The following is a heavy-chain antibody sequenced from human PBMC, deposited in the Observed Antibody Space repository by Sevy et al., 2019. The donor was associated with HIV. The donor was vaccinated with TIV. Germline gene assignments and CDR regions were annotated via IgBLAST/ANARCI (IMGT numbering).Heavy chain of an antibody. Sequence: GGSLRLSCTASEFTFSSHAVSWVRQAPGKGLEWVSAISGNVENTHYADSVRGRFTISRDNFKNTLYLQMNSLRAEDTALYYCARDGRGISAFDIWGQGTMVTVSS. CDR3: ARDGRGISAFDI. V-gene: IGHV3-23*01. J-gene: IGHJ3*02. CDR2: ISGNVENT. CDR1: EFTFSSHA. D-gene: IGHD3-3*02.